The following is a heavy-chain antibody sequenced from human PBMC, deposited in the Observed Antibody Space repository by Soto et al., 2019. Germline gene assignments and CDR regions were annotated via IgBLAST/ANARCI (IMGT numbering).Heavy chain of an antibody. J-gene: IGHJ4*02. CDR2: IYHSGST. CDR3: ARGVAAAGTFFDY. Sequence: PSETLSLTCAVSGGSISSGGYSWRWIRQPPGKCLEWIGYIYHSGSTYYNPSLKSRVTISVDRSKNQFSLKLSSVTAADTAVYYCARGVAAAGTFFDYWGQGTLVTVSS. CDR1: GGSISSGGYS. D-gene: IGHD6-13*01. V-gene: IGHV4-30-2*01.